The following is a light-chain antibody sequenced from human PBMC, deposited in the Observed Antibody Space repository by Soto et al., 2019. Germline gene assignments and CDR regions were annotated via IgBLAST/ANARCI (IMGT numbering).Light chain of an antibody. CDR2: DAS. V-gene: IGKV3-11*01. CDR1: QSVRSY. J-gene: IGKJ5*01. CDR3: QQRSNWPIT. Sequence: EIVLTQSPATLSLSPGERATLSCRASQSVRSYLAWYQQKPGQAPRLLIYDASNRATGVPARFSGGGSGTDFTLTSSSLEPEDFAVYYGQQRSNWPITFGQGTRLEI.